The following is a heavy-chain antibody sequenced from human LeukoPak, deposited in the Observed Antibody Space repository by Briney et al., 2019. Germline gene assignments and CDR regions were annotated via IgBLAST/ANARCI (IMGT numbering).Heavy chain of an antibody. CDR2: INHSGST. D-gene: IGHD3-10*01. CDR1: GGSFSTYY. V-gene: IGHV4-34*01. J-gene: IGHJ4*02. CDR3: ARVILHLYYYGSGSYCYFDY. Sequence: SETLSLTCAVYGGSFSTYYWSWIRQPPGKGLEWIGEINHSGSTNYNPSLKSRVTISVDTSKNQFSLKLSSVTAADTAVYYCARVILHLYYYGSGSYCYFDYWGQGTLVTVSS.